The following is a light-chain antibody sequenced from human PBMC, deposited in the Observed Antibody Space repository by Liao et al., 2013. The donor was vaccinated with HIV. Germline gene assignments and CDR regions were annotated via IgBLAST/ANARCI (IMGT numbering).Light chain of an antibody. CDR3: QAWDRNTAI. CDR1: RLGDKY. CDR2: EDT. Sequence: SYDLTQPPSVSVPPGQTATITCSGERLGDKYASWYQQKSGQSPVLVIYEDTKRPAGIPERFSGSNSGNTATLTISGTQPMDEADYYCQAWDRNTAIFGGGTKLTVL. V-gene: IGLV3-1*01. J-gene: IGLJ2*01.